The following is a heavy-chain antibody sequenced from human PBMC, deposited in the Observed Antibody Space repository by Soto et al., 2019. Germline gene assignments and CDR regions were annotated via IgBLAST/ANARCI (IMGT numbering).Heavy chain of an antibody. J-gene: IGHJ5*02. D-gene: IGHD4-17*01. CDR2: INAGNGNT. Sequence: ASVKVSCKASGYTFTSYAMHWVRQAPGQRLEWVGWINAGNGNTKYSQKFQGRVTITRDTSASTAYMELSSLRSEDTAVYYCARDGTLDGDYGWFDPWGQGTLVTVSS. CDR1: GYTFTSYA. V-gene: IGHV1-3*01. CDR3: ARDGTLDGDYGWFDP.